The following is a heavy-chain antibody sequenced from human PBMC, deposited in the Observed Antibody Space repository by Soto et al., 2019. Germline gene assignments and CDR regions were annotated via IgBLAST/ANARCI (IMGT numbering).Heavy chain of an antibody. Sequence: EVQLLESGGGLVQPGGSLRLSCAASGFTFSSYAMSWVRQAPGKGLEWVSAISGSGGSTYYADSAKGRFTISRDNSKNTLYLQMNSLRDEDTDVYYCAKDFGITGTTWSPHDAFDIWGQGTMVTVSS. CDR2: ISGSGGST. V-gene: IGHV3-23*01. J-gene: IGHJ3*02. CDR3: AKDFGITGTTWSPHDAFDI. CDR1: GFTFSSYA. D-gene: IGHD1-7*01.